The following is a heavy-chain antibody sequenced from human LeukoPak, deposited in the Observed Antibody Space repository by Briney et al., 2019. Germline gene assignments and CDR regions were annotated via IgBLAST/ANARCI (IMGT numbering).Heavy chain of an antibody. CDR3: ARRSGYSPNWFDP. V-gene: IGHV4-61*01. J-gene: IGHJ5*02. D-gene: IGHD3-3*01. CDR2: IYYSGST. CDR1: GGSVSSGNYY. Sequence: SETLSLTCTVSGGSVSSGNYYWSWIRQPPGKGLEWIGYIYYSGSTNYNPSLKSRVTMSVDTSKNQFSLKLTSVTAADTAVYYCARRSGYSPNWFDPWGQGTLVTVSS.